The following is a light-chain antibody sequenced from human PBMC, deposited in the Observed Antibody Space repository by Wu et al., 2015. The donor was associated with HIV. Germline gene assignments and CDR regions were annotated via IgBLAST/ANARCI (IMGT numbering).Light chain of an antibody. V-gene: IGKV3D-15*01. J-gene: IGKJ4*01. Sequence: EIVMTQSPATLSVSPGERATLSCRASQSVSNNLAWYRQRPGQAPRLLISGASTGATGIAARFSASGSGTDFTLTISSMQSEDFAIYYCQQYNNWPLTFGGGTKVEIK. CDR2: GAS. CDR3: QQYNNWPLT. CDR1: QSVSNN.